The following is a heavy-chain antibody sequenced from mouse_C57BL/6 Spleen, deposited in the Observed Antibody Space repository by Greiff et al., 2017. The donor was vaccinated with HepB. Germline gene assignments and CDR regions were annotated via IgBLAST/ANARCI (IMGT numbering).Heavy chain of an antibody. D-gene: IGHD2-5*01. CDR3: ARPGYSNCFAY. Sequence: EVKLVESGGGLVKPGGSLKLSCAASGFTFSDYGMHWVRQAPEKGLEWVAYISSGSSTIYYADTVKGRFTISRDNAKNTLFLQMTSLRSEDTAMYYCARPGYSNCFAYWGQGTLVTVSA. J-gene: IGHJ3*01. V-gene: IGHV5-17*01. CDR1: GFTFSDYG. CDR2: ISSGSSTI.